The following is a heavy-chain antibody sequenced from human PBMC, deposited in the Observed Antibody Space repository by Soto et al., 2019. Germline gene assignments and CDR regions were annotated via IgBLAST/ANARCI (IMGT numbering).Heavy chain of an antibody. D-gene: IGHD2-8*01. Sequence: GGSLRLSCAASGFPVSSNYMSWVRQAPGKGLEWVANIKQDGSEKYYVDSVKGRFTISRDNSRNTLFLQMNNLGVEDTAVYYCARGPGVSYYAMDIWGRGTTVTVSS. V-gene: IGHV3-7*01. CDR2: IKQDGSEK. J-gene: IGHJ6*02. CDR1: GFPVSSNY. CDR3: ARGPGVSYYAMDI.